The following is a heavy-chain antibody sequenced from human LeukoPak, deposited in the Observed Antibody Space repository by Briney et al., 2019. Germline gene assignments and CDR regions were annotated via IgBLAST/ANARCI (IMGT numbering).Heavy chain of an antibody. CDR2: INPSGST. CDR3: ARGLLAAAGTEIWPGSNGMDV. Sequence: PSETLSLTCAVYGGSFSGYYWSWIRQPPGKGLEWIGEINPSGSTNYNPSLKSRVAISVDTSKNQFSLKVSSVTAADTAEYYCARGLLAAAGTEIWPGSNGMDVWGQGTTVTVSS. CDR1: GGSFSGYY. V-gene: IGHV4-34*01. J-gene: IGHJ6*02. D-gene: IGHD6-13*01.